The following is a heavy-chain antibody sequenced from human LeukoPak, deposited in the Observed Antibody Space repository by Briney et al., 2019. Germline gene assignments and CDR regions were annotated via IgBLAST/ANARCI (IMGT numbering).Heavy chain of an antibody. D-gene: IGHD3-3*01. CDR2: ITPIFGTA. CDR1: GGTFSSYA. V-gene: IGHV1-69*13. CDR3: ARDQMRDGVVIISDY. Sequence: ASVKVSCKASGGTFSSYAISWVRQAPGQGLEWMGGITPIFGTANYAQKFQGRVTITADESTSTAYMELSSLRSEDTAVYYCARDQMRDGVVIISDYWGQGTLVTVSS. J-gene: IGHJ4*02.